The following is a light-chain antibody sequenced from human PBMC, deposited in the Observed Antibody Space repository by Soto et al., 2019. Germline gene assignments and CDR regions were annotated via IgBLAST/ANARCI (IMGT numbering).Light chain of an antibody. CDR2: DTS. Sequence: EIVLTQSPATLSLSPGKRATLSCRASQSVSNFLAWYQQKPGQAPRLLIYDTSNRATGIPARFSGSGSGTDFTLTINNLAPEDFAVYYCQQRSNWPITFGQGTRLEIK. J-gene: IGKJ5*01. CDR1: QSVSNF. V-gene: IGKV3-11*01. CDR3: QQRSNWPIT.